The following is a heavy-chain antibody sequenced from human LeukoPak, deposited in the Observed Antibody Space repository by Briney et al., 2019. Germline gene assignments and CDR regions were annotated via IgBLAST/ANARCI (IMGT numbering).Heavy chain of an antibody. CDR3: VEGGAARFDY. J-gene: IGHJ4*02. CDR2: ITSSSTYT. CDR1: GFTFSSYN. Sequence: GESLRLSCAASGFTFSSYNMNWVRQAPGKGLEWVSSITSSSTYTFYADSVKGRFTISRDNAKNSLYLQMNNLRAEDAAVYYCVEGGAARFDYWGQGTLVAVSS. V-gene: IGHV3-21*01. D-gene: IGHD5-18*01.